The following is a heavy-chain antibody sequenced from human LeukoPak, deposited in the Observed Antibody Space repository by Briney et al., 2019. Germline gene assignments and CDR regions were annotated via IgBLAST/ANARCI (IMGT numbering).Heavy chain of an antibody. CDR1: GGPITSYY. J-gene: IGHJ4*02. V-gene: IGHV4-59*08. D-gene: IGHD4-17*01. Sequence: SETLSLTCTVSGGPITSYYWSWIRQSPGKGLEWIGYIYYSGSTDYNPSLKSRVTISVDTSKNQFSLKLNSVTAADTAVYYCARGSYGDAYWGQGTLVTVSS. CDR2: IYYSGST. CDR3: ARGSYGDAY.